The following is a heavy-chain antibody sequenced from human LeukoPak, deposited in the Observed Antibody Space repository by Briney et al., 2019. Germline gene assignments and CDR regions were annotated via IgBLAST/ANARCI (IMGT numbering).Heavy chain of an antibody. CDR1: GFTFSSYW. CDR3: ARGVSGTGPDI. D-gene: IGHD5/OR15-5a*01. V-gene: IGHV3-74*01. CDR2: IKTDGSST. J-gene: IGHJ3*02. Sequence: TGGSLRLSCAASGFTFSSYWMHWVRQAPGKGLVWVSRIKTDGSSTDYADSVKGRFTISRDNAKNTMYLQMNSLRAEDTAVYYSARGVSGTGPDIWGLGTTVTVSS.